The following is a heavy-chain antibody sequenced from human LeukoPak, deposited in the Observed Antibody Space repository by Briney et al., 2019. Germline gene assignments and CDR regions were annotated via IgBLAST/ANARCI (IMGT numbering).Heavy chain of an antibody. CDR2: INHSGST. CDR3: ARGQNFWGGYYRGYFDY. D-gene: IGHD3-3*01. Sequence: SETLSLTCAVYGGSFSGYYWSWIRQPPGKGLEWIGEINHSGSTNYNPSLKSRVTISVDTSKNQFSLKLSSVTAADTAVYYCARGQNFWGGYYRGYFDYWGQGTLVTVSS. J-gene: IGHJ4*02. CDR1: GGSFSGYY. V-gene: IGHV4-34*01.